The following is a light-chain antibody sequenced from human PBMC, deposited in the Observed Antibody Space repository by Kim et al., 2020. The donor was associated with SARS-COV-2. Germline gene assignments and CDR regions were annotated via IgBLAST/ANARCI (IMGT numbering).Light chain of an antibody. CDR3: HQYNNWLRT. Sequence: EIVLTQSPATLSVSPGERASLSCRASQSVGNNLAWYQHKPGQAPRLLISATSARATGVPGRFSGRGSGTEFTLTISNLQAEDFAVYYCHQYNNWLRTFGQGTKLEI. CDR2: ATS. CDR1: QSVGNN. V-gene: IGKV3-15*01. J-gene: IGKJ2*01.